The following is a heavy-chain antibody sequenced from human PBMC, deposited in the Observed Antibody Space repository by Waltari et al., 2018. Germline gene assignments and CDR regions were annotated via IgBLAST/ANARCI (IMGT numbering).Heavy chain of an antibody. CDR1: GGSFSGYY. J-gene: IGHJ4*02. Sequence: QVQLQQWAAGVWKRWETLSLTCAAYGGSFSGYYWSRIRQPPGQGLEWTCEVSHKCSTNSGPSLMSRVTDSVDNSLNLLTLRLSSVAAAVSAVSYCACHFIGVAGTGRGSFDYWGQGTLVTVSS. CDR3: ACHFIGVAGTGRGSFDY. V-gene: IGHV4-34*01. CDR2: VSHKCST. D-gene: IGHD6-19*01.